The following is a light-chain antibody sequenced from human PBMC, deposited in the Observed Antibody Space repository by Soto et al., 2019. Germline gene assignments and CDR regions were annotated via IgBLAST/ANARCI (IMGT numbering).Light chain of an antibody. Sequence: QSVLTQPPSASETPGQRVTISCSGSSSNIGSNYVYWYQQLPGTAPKLLIYRNDQRPSGVPDRFSGSKSGTSASLAISGLRSEDEADYYCAAWDDSLSGLVFGGGTKLTGL. CDR1: SSNIGSNY. V-gene: IGLV1-47*01. CDR3: AAWDDSLSGLV. CDR2: RND. J-gene: IGLJ2*01.